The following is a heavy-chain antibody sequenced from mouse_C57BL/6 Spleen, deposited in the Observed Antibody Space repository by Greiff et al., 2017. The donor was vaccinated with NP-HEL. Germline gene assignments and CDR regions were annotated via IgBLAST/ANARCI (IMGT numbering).Heavy chain of an antibody. Sequence: VQLQQSGAELVRPGASVTLSCKASGYTFTDYEMHWVKQTPVHGLEWIGAIDPETGGTAYHQKFKGKAILTADKSSSTAYMELRSLPSEDSAVYYGTRYNGGSNGYWGQGTTLTVSS. V-gene: IGHV1-15*01. CDR3: TRYNGGSNGY. CDR2: IDPETGGT. CDR1: GYTFTDYE. J-gene: IGHJ2*01. D-gene: IGHD1-1*01.